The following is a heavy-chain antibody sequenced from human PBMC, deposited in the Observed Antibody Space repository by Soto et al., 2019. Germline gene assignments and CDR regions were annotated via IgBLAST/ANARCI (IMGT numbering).Heavy chain of an antibody. CDR3: ARDRAGATKGGIDY. J-gene: IGHJ4*02. V-gene: IGHV3-7*01. D-gene: IGHD1-26*01. CDR2: IKQDGSEK. CDR1: GFTFSSYW. Sequence: EVQLVESGGGLVQPGGSLRLSCAASGFTFSSYWMSWVRQAPGKGLEWVANIKQDGSEKYYVDSVKGRFTISGDNAKNSLYLQMNSPRAEDTAVYYCARDRAGATKGGIDYWGQGTLVTVSS.